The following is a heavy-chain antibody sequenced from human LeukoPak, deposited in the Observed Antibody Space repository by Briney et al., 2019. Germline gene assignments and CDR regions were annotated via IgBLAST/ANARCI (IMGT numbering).Heavy chain of an antibody. D-gene: IGHD1-26*01. CDR3: AEAYTGNYDFDY. Sequence: GGSLRLSCAAAGFTFSSYGTSWVRQAPGKGLEWVSAISNSGGTTYYADSVKGRFTISRDNSKNILYLQMNSLRAEDTALYYCAEAYTGNYDFDYWGQGTLVTVSS. J-gene: IGHJ4*02. CDR1: GFTFSSYG. V-gene: IGHV3-23*01. CDR2: ISNSGGTT.